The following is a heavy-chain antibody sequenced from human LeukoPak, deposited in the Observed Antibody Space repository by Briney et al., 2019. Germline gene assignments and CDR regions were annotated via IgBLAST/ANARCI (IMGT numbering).Heavy chain of an antibody. D-gene: IGHD2-2*01. J-gene: IGHJ5*02. Sequence: GGSLRLSCSASGFTFNIYAMHWVRQAPGTGLEYVSAIITDGRGTYYADSVKGRFTISRDNSKNTLYLQMSSLRPEDTAIYYCVKYSNSCYDPWGQGTLVTVSS. V-gene: IGHV3-64D*06. CDR2: IITDGRGT. CDR1: GFTFNIYA. CDR3: VKYSNSCYDP.